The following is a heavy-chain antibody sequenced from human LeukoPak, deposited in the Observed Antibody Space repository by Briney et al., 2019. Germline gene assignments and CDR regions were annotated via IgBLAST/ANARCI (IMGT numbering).Heavy chain of an antibody. Sequence: GSLRLSCAASGFTFSSYAMSWVRQAPGKGLEWVSAISGSGGSTYYADSVKGRFTISRDNSKNTLYLQMNSLRAEDTAVYYCAKREHSSSWYGALDYWGQGTLVTVSS. CDR2: ISGSGGST. J-gene: IGHJ4*02. CDR3: AKREHSSSWYGALDY. V-gene: IGHV3-23*01. CDR1: GFTFSSYA. D-gene: IGHD6-13*01.